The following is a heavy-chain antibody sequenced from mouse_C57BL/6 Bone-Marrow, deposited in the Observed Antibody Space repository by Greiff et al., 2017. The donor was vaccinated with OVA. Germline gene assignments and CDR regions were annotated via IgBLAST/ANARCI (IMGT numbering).Heavy chain of an antibody. CDR3: ARRGAYYGSSYWYFDV. D-gene: IGHD1-1*01. CDR2: ISYDGSN. CDR1: GYSITSGYY. J-gene: IGHJ1*03. V-gene: IGHV3-6*01. Sequence: EVHLVESGPGLVKPSQSLSLTCSVTGYSITSGYYWNWIRQFPGNKLEWMGYISYDGSNNYNPSLKNRISITRDTSKNQFFLKLNSVTTEDTATYYCARRGAYYGSSYWYFDVWGTGTTVTVSS.